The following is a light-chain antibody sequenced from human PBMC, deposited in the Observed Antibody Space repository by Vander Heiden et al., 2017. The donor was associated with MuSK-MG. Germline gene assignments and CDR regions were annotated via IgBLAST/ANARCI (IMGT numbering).Light chain of an antibody. CDR2: DAS. V-gene: IGKV1-33*01. CDR3: QQFYKPPWM. CDR1: EDISNL. J-gene: IGKJ1*01. Sequence: DIQMTQSPSSLSASVGDRVTITCQASEDISNLVNWHQQKPGKARKLLIVDASDLEAGVPSRFSGSGAGKDITFIISSLQPEDIAEYYCQQFYKPPWMFGQGTKVEIK.